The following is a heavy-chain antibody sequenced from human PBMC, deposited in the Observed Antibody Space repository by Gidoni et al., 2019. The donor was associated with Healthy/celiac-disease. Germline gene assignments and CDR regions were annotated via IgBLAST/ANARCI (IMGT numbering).Heavy chain of an antibody. D-gene: IGHD3-22*01. Sequence: QVQLVQSGAEVKKPGASVKFSCMASGYTFTSYSMHWVRQAPGQGLEWMGIINTSGGSTSYAQKFQGRVTMTRDTSTSTVYMELSSLRSEDTAVYYCAREMIVVVTDYYYYYGMDVWGQGTTVTVSS. CDR2: INTSGGST. CDR1: GYTFTSYS. J-gene: IGHJ6*02. CDR3: AREMIVVVTDYYYYYGMDV. V-gene: IGHV1-46*01.